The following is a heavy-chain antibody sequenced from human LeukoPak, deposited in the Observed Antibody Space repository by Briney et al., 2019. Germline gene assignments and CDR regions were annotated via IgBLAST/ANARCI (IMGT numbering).Heavy chain of an antibody. D-gene: IGHD3-22*01. CDR1: GGSISSYY. J-gene: IGHJ6*03. CDR2: IYYSGST. Sequence: SETLSLTCTVSGGSISSYYWSWIRQPPGKGLEWIGYIYYSGSTNYNPSLKSRVTISVDTSKNQFSLKLSSVTAADTAVYYCARVSFYYDSSGYYRPGGYYYYMDVWGKGTTVTISS. CDR3: ARVSFYYDSSGYYRPGGYYYYMDV. V-gene: IGHV4-59*01.